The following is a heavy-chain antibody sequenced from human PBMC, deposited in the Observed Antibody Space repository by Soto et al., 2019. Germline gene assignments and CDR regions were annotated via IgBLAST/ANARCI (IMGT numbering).Heavy chain of an antibody. CDR3: ARDTEGDYGSGSRDGMDV. CDR2: IYHSGST. D-gene: IGHD3-10*01. V-gene: IGHV4-4*02. CDR1: GGSISSSNW. Sequence: SETLSLTCAVSGGSISSSNWWSWVRQPPGKGLEWIGEIYHSGSTNYNPSLKSRVTISVDKSKNQFSLKLSSVTAADTAVYYCARDTEGDYGSGSRDGMDVWGQGTTVTVSS. J-gene: IGHJ6*02.